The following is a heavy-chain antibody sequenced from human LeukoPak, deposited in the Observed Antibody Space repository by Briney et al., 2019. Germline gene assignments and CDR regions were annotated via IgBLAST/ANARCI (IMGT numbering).Heavy chain of an antibody. D-gene: IGHD2-15*01. CDR2: IGTAGDT. J-gene: IGHJ6*02. CDR1: GFTFSSYD. V-gene: IGHV3-13*01. Sequence: PGGSLRLSCAASGFTFSSYDMHWVRHATGKGLEWVSAIGTAGDTYYPGSVKGRFTISRENAKNSLYLQMNSLRAGDTAVYYCARVVGNYGMDVWGQGTTVTVSS. CDR3: ARVVGNYGMDV.